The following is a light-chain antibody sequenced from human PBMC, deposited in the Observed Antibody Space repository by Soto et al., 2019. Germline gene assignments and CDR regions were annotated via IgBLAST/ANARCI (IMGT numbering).Light chain of an antibody. V-gene: IGKV1-5*01. CDR2: AAS. Sequence: KMTESPSTLSASVGDRVTITCRASQDVHTWLAWYQQKPGKAPKLLIYAASRLESGVPTRFSGSGSGSEFTLTISSLQPDDFATYFCQQYNSYSITFGQGTRLENK. J-gene: IGKJ5*01. CDR3: QQYNSYSIT. CDR1: QDVHTW.